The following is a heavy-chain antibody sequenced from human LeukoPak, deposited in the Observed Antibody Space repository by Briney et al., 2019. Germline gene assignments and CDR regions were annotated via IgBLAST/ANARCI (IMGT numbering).Heavy chain of an antibody. CDR3: ASGDYYDSSGYYAH. CDR1: GGSISSYY. D-gene: IGHD3-22*01. V-gene: IGHV4-59*01. J-gene: IGHJ4*02. Sequence: SETLSLTCTVSGGSISSYYWSWIRQPPGKGPEWIGYIYYSGSINYNPSLKSRVTISVDTSTNQFSLKLRSVTAADTAVYYCASGDYYDSSGYYAHWGQGTLVTVSS. CDR2: IYYSGSI.